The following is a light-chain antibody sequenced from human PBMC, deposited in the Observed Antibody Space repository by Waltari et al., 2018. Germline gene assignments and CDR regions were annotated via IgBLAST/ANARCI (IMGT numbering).Light chain of an antibody. CDR1: QSISSW. CDR2: KAS. J-gene: IGKJ1*01. V-gene: IGKV1-5*03. CDR3: QQYNSYPWT. Sequence: MTQSPSTLSASIGDRVTITCRASQSISSWLAWYQQKPGKAPKLLIYKASNLESGVPSRFSGSGSGTEFTLTISSLQPDDFATYHCQQYNSYPWTFGQGTKVEIK.